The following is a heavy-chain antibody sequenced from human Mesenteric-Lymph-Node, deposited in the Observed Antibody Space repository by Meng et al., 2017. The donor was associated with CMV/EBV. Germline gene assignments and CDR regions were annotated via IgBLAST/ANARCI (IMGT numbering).Heavy chain of an antibody. Sequence: TFSTYARTWVRQAPGKGLEWVSAISASGRSTYYADSVKGRFTISRDNSKNTLYLQANSLRAEDTAVYYCAKDRGDYGGNPGNYYFDYWGQGTLVTVSS. D-gene: IGHD4-23*01. CDR3: AKDRGDYGGNPGNYYFDY. CDR2: ISASGRST. CDR1: TFSTYA. V-gene: IGHV3-23*01. J-gene: IGHJ4*02.